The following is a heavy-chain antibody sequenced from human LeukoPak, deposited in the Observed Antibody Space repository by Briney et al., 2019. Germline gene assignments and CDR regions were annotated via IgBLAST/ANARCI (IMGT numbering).Heavy chain of an antibody. CDR1: GFTFSSYA. D-gene: IGHD6-19*01. V-gene: IGHV3-30-3*01. CDR2: ISYDGSNK. J-gene: IGHJ4*02. CDR3: ARDHGQWLVIGFDH. Sequence: GRSLRLSCAASGFTFSSYAMHWVRQAPGKGLEWVAVISYDGSNKYYADSVKGRFTISRDNSKNTLYLQMNSLRAEDTAVYYRARDHGQWLVIGFDHWGQGTLVTVSS.